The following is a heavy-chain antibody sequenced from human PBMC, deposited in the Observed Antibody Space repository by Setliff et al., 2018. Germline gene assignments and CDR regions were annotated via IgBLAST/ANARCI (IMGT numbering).Heavy chain of an antibody. CDR1: GFTFSSYA. D-gene: IGHD3-3*01. CDR2: ISGSGGST. V-gene: IGHV3-23*01. CDR3: AKDLITTTVPEWLLYTPTTYFDY. Sequence: GGSLRLSCAASGFTFSSYAMSWVRQAPGKGLEWVSAISGSGGSTYYADSVKGRFTISRDNSKSTLYLQMNSLRAEETAVYYCAKDLITTTVPEWLLYTPTTYFDYWGQGTLVTVSA. J-gene: IGHJ4*02.